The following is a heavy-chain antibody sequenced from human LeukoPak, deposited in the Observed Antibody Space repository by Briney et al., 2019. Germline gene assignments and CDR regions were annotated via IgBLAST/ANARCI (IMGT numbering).Heavy chain of an antibody. D-gene: IGHD3-10*01. Sequence: ASVKVSCKASGYTFTDYYMHWVRQAPGQGLEWMGWINPNSGGTNYAQQFQGRVTMTRDTSITTAYMELSRLRSDDTAVYYCAREQIGGLGGLNYYGSGSYSPWGQGTLVTVSS. J-gene: IGHJ5*02. V-gene: IGHV1-2*02. CDR3: AREQIGGLGGLNYYGSGSYSP. CDR2: INPNSGGT. CDR1: GYTFTDYY.